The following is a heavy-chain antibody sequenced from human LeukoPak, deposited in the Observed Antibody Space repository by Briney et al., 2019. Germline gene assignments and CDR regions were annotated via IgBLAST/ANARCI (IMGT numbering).Heavy chain of an antibody. CDR2: IYHSGST. D-gene: IGHD3-10*01. Sequence: SETLSLTCAVSGGSISSGGYSWSWIRQPPGKGLEWIGYIYHSGSTYYNPSLKSRVTISVDGSKNQFSLKLRSVTAADTAVYYCARAGASRGTYYYGSGSYSSWFDPWGQGTLVTVSS. CDR3: ARAGASRGTYYYGSGSYSSWFDP. J-gene: IGHJ5*02. V-gene: IGHV4-30-2*01. CDR1: GGSISSGGYS.